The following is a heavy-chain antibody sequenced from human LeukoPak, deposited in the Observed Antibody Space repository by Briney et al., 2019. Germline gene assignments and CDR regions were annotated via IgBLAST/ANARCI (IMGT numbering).Heavy chain of an antibody. CDR2: IYTSGST. V-gene: IGHV4-61*02. J-gene: IGHJ3*02. CDR1: GGSTSSGTYY. D-gene: IGHD3-22*01. CDR3: ARGPYSYDSSGAFDI. Sequence: SQTLSLTCTVSGGSTSSGTYYWNWIRQPAGKGLEWIGRIYTSGSTNYNPSLKSRVTISVDMSKNQFSLKLSSVTAADTAVYFCARGPYSYDSSGAFDIWGQGTMVTVSS.